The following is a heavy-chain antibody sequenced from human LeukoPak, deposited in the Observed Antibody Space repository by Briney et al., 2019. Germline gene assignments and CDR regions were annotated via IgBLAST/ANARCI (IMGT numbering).Heavy chain of an antibody. CDR1: GGSLRADF. CDR3: ARAPDRIRFDP. CDR2: IHPGGST. V-gene: IGHV4-34*01. J-gene: IGHJ5*02. D-gene: IGHD1-14*01. Sequence: SETLSLTCAVYGGSLRADFWSWIRQPPGKGLEWIGDIHPGGSTKYNPSLESRVTISVDMSKNQFSLRLTSVTAADTAVYYCARAPDRIRFDPWGQGALVTVSS.